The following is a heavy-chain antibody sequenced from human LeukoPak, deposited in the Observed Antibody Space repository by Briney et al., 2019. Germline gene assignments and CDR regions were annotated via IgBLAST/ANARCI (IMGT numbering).Heavy chain of an antibody. D-gene: IGHD3-22*01. CDR3: ARRANSGFDAFDI. CDR1: GGSISSYY. J-gene: IGHJ3*02. CDR2: IYYSGST. Sequence: SETLSLTCTVSGGSISSYYWSWIRQPPGKGLEWIGYIYYSGSTNYNPSLKSRVTISVDTSKNQFSLKLSSVTAADTAVYYCARRANSGFDAFDIWGQGTMVAVSS. V-gene: IGHV4-59*01.